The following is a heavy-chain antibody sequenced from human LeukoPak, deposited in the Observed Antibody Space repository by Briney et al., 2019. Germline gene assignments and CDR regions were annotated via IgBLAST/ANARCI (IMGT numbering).Heavy chain of an antibody. J-gene: IGHJ4*02. CDR2: VSYDGSNK. CDR3: ASGPTPIVVVPAAFDY. Sequence: QSGGSLRLSCAASGFTFSSYAMHWVRQAPGKGLEWVAVVSYDGSNKYYADSVKGRFTISRDNSKNTLYLQMNSLRAEDTAVYYCASGPTPIVVVPAAFDYWGQGTLVTVSS. CDR1: GFTFSSYA. D-gene: IGHD2-2*01. V-gene: IGHV3-30-3*01.